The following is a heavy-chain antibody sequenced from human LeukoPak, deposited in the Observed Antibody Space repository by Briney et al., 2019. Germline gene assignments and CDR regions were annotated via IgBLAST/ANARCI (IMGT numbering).Heavy chain of an antibody. V-gene: IGHV3-53*01. D-gene: IGHD6-19*01. Sequence: PGGSLRLSCAASGFTVSSSYVTWVRQAPGKGLEWVSVIYSGGATLYADSVKGRFTISRDISKNTLYLQMNSLRAEDTAVYYCARAGGLRIAVAPIDCWGQGTPVTVSS. J-gene: IGHJ4*02. CDR1: GFTVSSSY. CDR3: ARAGGLRIAVAPIDC. CDR2: IYSGGAT.